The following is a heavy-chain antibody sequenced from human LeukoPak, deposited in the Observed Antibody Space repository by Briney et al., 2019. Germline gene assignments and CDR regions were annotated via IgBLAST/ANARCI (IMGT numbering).Heavy chain of an antibody. Sequence: SETLSLTCTVSGGSISDYFWSWIRQPPGKGLEWIGYVFNSENTNYNPSLKSRVTMSVDTAKNQFSLKLRSVTAADTAVYYCARGDFCSSSNCYLRPMDVWGKGTTVTVSS. V-gene: IGHV4-59*01. CDR2: VFNSENT. CDR3: ARGDFCSSSNCYLRPMDV. D-gene: IGHD2-2*01. CDR1: GGSISDYF. J-gene: IGHJ6*03.